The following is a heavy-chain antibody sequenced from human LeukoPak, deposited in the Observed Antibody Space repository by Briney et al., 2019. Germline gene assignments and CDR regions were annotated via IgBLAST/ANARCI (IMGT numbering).Heavy chain of an antibody. Sequence: SETLSLTCTVSGGSISSYYWSWIRQPPGKGLEWVGYIYYSGSTNYNPSLKRRVTISVDTSKNQFSLKLSSVTAADTAVYYCARGYYDFWSGYSNWFDPWGQGTLVTVSS. CDR1: GGSISSYY. J-gene: IGHJ5*02. CDR2: IYYSGST. D-gene: IGHD3-3*01. CDR3: ARGYYDFWSGYSNWFDP. V-gene: IGHV4-59*01.